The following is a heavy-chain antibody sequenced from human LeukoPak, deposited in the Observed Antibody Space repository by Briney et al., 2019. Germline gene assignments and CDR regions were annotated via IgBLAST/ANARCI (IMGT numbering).Heavy chain of an antibody. CDR1: GFTFSNYA. CDR3: ARDGDGGGFDY. J-gene: IGHJ4*02. D-gene: IGHD3-10*01. Sequence: GGSLRLSCAASGFTFSNYAMHWVRQAPGKGLEWVAVISYDGSTKYYADSVKGRFTISRDNSKNTLYLQMNSLRAEDTAVYYCARDGDGGGFDYWGQGTLVTVSS. CDR2: ISYDGSTK. V-gene: IGHV3-30*03.